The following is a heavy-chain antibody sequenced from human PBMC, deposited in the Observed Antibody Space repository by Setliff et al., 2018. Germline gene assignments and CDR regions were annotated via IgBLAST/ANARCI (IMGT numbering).Heavy chain of an antibody. Sequence: SETLSLTCTVSGGSISSGSYYWGWIRQPPRKGXEXXXXXXXXXXXXXXXXPXXXVTXXXXTSKNQFSLKLDSVIVADTAVYYCASNPFNSVPPYYFDYWGQGTLVTVSS. CDR1: GGSISSGSYY. J-gene: IGHJ4*02. D-gene: IGHD3-3*02. CDR3: ASNPFNSVPPYYFDY. CDR2: XXXXXXX. V-gene: IGHV4-39*01.